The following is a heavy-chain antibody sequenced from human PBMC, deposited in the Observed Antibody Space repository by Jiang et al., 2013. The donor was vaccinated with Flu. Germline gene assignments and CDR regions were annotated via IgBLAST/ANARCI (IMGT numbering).Heavy chain of an antibody. J-gene: IGHJ1*01. CDR2: IDPSDSRT. V-gene: IGHV5-10-1*01. Sequence: GAEVKKPGESLRISCKGSGYSFTSYWITWVRQMPGKGLEWMGRIDPSDSRTDYSPSFQGHVTISSDKSISTAYLQWTGLKASDTAMYYCVKHEGSTILPSTYFQLWGQGTLVTVSS. CDR3: VKHEGSTILPSTYFQL. CDR1: GYSFTSYW. D-gene: IGHD3-3*02.